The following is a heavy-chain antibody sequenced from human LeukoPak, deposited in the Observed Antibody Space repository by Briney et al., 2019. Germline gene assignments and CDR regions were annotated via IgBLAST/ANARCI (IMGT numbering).Heavy chain of an antibody. J-gene: IGHJ6*03. V-gene: IGHV1-2*02. D-gene: IGHD6-13*01. CDR2: INPNSGGT. CDR3: ARGGYSSSWMGLYYYYYYMDV. CDR1: GYTFTGYY. Sequence: GASVKVSCKASGYTFTGYYMHWVRQAPGQGLEWMGWINPNSGGTNYAQKFQGRVTMTRDTSISTAYMELSRLRSDDTAVYYCARGGYSSSWMGLYYYYYYMDVWGKGTTVTVSS.